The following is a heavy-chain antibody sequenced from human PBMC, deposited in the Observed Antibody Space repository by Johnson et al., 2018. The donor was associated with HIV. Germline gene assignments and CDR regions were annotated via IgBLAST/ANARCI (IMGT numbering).Heavy chain of an antibody. J-gene: IGHJ3*02. CDR3: AKRGSGWPSDAFDI. CDR2: IRYDGSNK. V-gene: IGHV3-30*02. D-gene: IGHD6-19*01. CDR1: GFTFSNYW. Sequence: QVQLVESGGGLVQPGGSLRPSCEASGFTFSNYWMTWVRQAPGKGLEWVAFIRYDGSNKYYADSVKGRFTISRDNTKNTLYLQMNSLRAEDTAVYYCAKRGSGWPSDAFDIWGQGTMVTVSS.